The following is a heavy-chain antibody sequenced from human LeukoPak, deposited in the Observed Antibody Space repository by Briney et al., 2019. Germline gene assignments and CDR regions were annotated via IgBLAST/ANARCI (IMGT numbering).Heavy chain of an antibody. V-gene: IGHV1-69*13. Sequence: SVKVSCKASGGTFSSYAISWVRQAPGQGLEWMGGIIPIFGTANYAQKFQGRVTITADESTSTAYMELSSLRPEDTAVYYCARATGDRSLLNYYYGMDVWGQGTTVTVSS. J-gene: IGHJ6*02. D-gene: IGHD7-27*01. CDR3: ARATGDRSLLNYYYGMDV. CDR1: GGTFSSYA. CDR2: IIPIFGTA.